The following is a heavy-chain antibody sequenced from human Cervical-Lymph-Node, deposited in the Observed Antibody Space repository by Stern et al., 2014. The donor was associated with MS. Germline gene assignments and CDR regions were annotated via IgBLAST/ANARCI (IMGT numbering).Heavy chain of an antibody. J-gene: IGHJ5*02. D-gene: IGHD6-13*01. V-gene: IGHV1-69*01. CDR1: GGTFSKFP. CDR3: ALSAETSDRWYSLGYDL. CDR2: IFPVFETP. Sequence: VQLVESGAEVTKPGSSVKVSCKASGGTFSKFPSSWVRQAPGQGLEWMGGIFPVFETPPYAQECRCRVTITAYVSTSTVYMELSSLRSDDTAVYYCALSAETSDRWYSLGYDLWGQGTLFTVSS.